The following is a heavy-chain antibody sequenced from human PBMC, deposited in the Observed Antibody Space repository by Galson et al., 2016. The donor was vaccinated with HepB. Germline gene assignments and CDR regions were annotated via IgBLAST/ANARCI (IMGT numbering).Heavy chain of an antibody. D-gene: IGHD6-19*01. J-gene: IGHJ4*02. CDR2: ISSSSSYI. CDR1: GFTFSSYS. V-gene: IGHV3-21*06. Sequence: SLRLSCAASGFTFSSYSMNWVRQAPGKGLEWVSSISSSSSYIYYADSVKGRFTISRDNAKNSLYLQMNSPRAEDTAVYYCARGSSAVDATEVGLDYWGQGTLVIVSS. CDR3: ARGSSAVDATEVGLDY.